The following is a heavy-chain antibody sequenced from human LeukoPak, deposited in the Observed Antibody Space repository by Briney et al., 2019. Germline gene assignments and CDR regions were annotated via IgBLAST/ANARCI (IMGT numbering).Heavy chain of an antibody. J-gene: IGHJ4*02. V-gene: IGHV3-9*01. CDR2: ISWNSGSI. Sequence: GGSLRLSCAASGFTFDGYAMHWVRQAPGKGLEWVSGISWNSGSIGYADSVKGRFTISRDNAKNSLYLQMNSLRAEDTALYYCAKDKHGDPYYYFDYWGQGTLVTVSS. CDR3: AKDKHGDPYYYFDY. CDR1: GFTFDGYA. D-gene: IGHD4-17*01.